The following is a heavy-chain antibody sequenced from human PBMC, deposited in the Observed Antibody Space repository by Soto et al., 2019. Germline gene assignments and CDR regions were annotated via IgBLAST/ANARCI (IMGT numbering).Heavy chain of an antibody. CDR1: GFSFSSYA. J-gene: IGHJ5*02. Sequence: GSLSLSSSASGFSFSSYAMHWVRQAPGKGLEYVSAISSNGGSTYYADSVKGRFTISRDNSKNTLYLQMSSLRAEDTAVYYCGKDEYGSSGYRFDPWGQGTLVTGSS. CDR3: GKDEYGSSGYRFDP. D-gene: IGHD3-22*01. CDR2: ISSNGGST. V-gene: IGHV3-64D*06.